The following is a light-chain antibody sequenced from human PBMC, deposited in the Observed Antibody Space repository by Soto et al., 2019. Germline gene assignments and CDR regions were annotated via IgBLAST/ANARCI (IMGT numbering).Light chain of an antibody. CDR3: QQCNGYHLA. CDR1: QAMSTY. J-gene: IGKJ4*01. CDR2: SAS. Sequence: DIQLTQSPSFLSAFVGDTVTITCRASQAMSTYLAWYQQKPGKVPKLLIRSASTLQSGVPPRFSAGGSRTEFTLTISTLSTEYSGIYYCQQCNGYHLAFRGGTNVEIK. V-gene: IGKV1-9*01.